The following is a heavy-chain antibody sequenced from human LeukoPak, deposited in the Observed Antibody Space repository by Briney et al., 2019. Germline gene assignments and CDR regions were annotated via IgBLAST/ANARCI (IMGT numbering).Heavy chain of an antibody. D-gene: IGHD6-6*01. CDR1: GFIFSDYY. Sequence: GGSLRLSCVASGFIFSDYYMSWIRQTPGKGLEWISYISNSDNDIYYAGSVKGRFTISRDNTRNSLFLQMNSLRPDDTAVYYCASGSSSVGYWRQGTLVTVSP. V-gene: IGHV3-11*01. J-gene: IGHJ4*02. CDR3: ASGSSSVGY. CDR2: ISNSDNDI.